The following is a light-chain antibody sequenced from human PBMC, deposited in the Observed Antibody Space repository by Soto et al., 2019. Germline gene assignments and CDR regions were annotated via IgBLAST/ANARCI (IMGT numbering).Light chain of an antibody. V-gene: IGKV3-15*01. CDR3: QQYNNWPRT. J-gene: IGKJ1*01. Sequence: EIVMTQSPATLSVSPGERATLSCRASQSVSSNLAWYQQKPGQAPRLLIYGASTRATGIPARFSGSGSGTEFTLTLSSLQSEDFAVYYFQQYNNWPRTFGQGTKLDIK. CDR2: GAS. CDR1: QSVSSN.